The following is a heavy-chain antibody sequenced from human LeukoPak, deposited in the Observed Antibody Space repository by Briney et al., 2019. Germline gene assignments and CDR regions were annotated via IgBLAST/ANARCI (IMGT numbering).Heavy chain of an antibody. CDR2: IYSGGST. CDR1: GFTVSSNY. J-gene: IGHJ5*02. V-gene: IGHV3-53*01. Sequence: GGSLRLSCAASGFTVSSNYMSWVRQAPGKGLEWVSVIYSGGSTYYADSVKGRFTISRDNAKNSLYLQMNSLRAEDTAVYYCARDLIYYGSGSYDWFDPWGQGTLVTVSS. CDR3: ARDLIYYGSGSYDWFDP. D-gene: IGHD3-10*01.